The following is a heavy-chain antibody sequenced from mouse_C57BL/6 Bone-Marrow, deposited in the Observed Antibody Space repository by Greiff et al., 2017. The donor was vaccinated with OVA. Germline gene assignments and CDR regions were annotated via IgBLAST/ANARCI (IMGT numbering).Heavy chain of an antibody. J-gene: IGHJ1*03. V-gene: IGHV14-1*01. CDR3: TPYGSRGYFDV. CDR1: GFNINDYY. Sequence: VQLQQSGAELVRPGASVKLSCTASGFNINDYYMHWVKQRPEQGLEWIGRIDPEDGDTEYAPKFQGKATMTADTSSNTAYLQLSSLTSEDTAVYYCTPYGSRGYFDVWGTGTTVTVSS. CDR2: IDPEDGDT. D-gene: IGHD1-1*01.